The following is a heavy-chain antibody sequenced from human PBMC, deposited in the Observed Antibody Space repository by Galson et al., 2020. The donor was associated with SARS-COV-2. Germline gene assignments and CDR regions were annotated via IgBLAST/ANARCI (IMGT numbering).Heavy chain of an antibody. Sequence: ASVKVSCKASGYTFISFYIHWVRQAPGQGLEWMGVINPSGDITSYAQKLRGRVTVTRDMSTQTVYMELSSLTSEDTAVYYCAIEWCDINSSVFYYWGQGRLVVGSS. J-gene: IGHJ4*02. CDR2: INPSGDIT. CDR1: GYTFISFY. V-gene: IGHV1-46*04. D-gene: IGHD2-8*01. CDR3: AIEWCDINSSVFYY.